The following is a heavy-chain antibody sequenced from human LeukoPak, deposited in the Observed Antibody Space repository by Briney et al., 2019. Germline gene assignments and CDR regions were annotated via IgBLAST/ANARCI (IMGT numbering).Heavy chain of an antibody. D-gene: IGHD3-9*01. V-gene: IGHV4-34*01. CDR2: INHSGST. Sequence: SETLSLTCAVYGGSFSGYYWSWIRQPPGKGLEWIGEINHSGSTNYNPSLKSRVTISVDTSKNQFSLKLSSVTAADTAVYYCARGARLRYFDWLPHMGYFDYWGQGTLVTVSS. CDR3: ARGARLRYFDWLPHMGYFDY. J-gene: IGHJ4*02. CDR1: GGSFSGYY.